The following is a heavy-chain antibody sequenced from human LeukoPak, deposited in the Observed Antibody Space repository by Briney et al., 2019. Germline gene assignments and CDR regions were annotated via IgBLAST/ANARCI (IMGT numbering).Heavy chain of an antibody. CDR3: ARACGVDCVDY. V-gene: IGHV3-33*01. J-gene: IGHJ4*02. CDR2: IWYDGSNK. CDR1: GFTFSTFG. D-gene: IGHD2-21*02. Sequence: GKSLRLSCAASGFTFSTFGIHWVRQAPGKGLEWVGLIWYDGSNKNYADSVRDRFTISRNNSKNTLYLEMNSLRVEDTAVYYCARACGVDCVDYWGQGTLVTVSS.